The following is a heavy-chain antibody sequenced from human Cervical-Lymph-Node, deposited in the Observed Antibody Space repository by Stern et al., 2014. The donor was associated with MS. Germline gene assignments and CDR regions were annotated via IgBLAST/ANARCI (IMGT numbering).Heavy chain of an antibody. D-gene: IGHD6-13*01. Sequence: QMQLVQSGAEVKKPGASVTVSCKASGYSFTNSIISWVRQAPGQGLEWMGWIRTYNCNTNYAQKLQGRVTMPTDTATSTAYMELRSLTSDDTAIYYCARDGFSSSWYRDWGQGTLVTVSS. J-gene: IGHJ4*02. CDR1: GYSFTNSI. CDR2: IRTYNCNT. CDR3: ARDGFSSSWYRD. V-gene: IGHV1-18*01.